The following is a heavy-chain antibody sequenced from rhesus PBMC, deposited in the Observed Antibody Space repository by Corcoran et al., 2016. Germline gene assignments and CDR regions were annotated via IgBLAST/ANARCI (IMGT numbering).Heavy chain of an antibody. CDR2: MYGSSGST. CDR3: ATLDFEF. CDR1: GGSVSGGYE. J-gene: IGHJ1*01. D-gene: IGHD3-3*01. V-gene: IGHV4-76*01. Sequence: QVQLQESGPGLVKPSETLSLPCAVSGGSVSGGYEWTWLRQPPGKGLEWIGYMYGSSGSTNYNPSLKNRVTISKDTSKNQFSLKLSSVTAADTAVYYCATLDFEFWGQGALVTVSS.